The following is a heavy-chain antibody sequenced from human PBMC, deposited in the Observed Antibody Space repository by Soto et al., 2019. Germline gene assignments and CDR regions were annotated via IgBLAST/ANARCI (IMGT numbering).Heavy chain of an antibody. CDR1: GGSISSYY. V-gene: IGHV4-59*08. CDR2: IYYSGST. Sequence: SETLSLTCTVSGGSISSYYWSWIRQPPGKGLEWIGYIYYSGSTNYSPSLNRRGTISVATSKTQFSLQVPPVTATDTAVYYCPRPKDPSTTYLLPDFWGQVTLVTVSS. D-gene: IGHD2-2*01. J-gene: IGHJ4*02. CDR3: PRPKDPSTTYLLPDF.